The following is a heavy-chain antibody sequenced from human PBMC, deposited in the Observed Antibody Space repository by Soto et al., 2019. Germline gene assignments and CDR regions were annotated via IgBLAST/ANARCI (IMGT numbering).Heavy chain of an antibody. CDR3: ARWNRDLVAFDY. J-gene: IGHJ4*02. CDR2: IDPSDSYT. Sequence: PXESLTISFTGSGYSFTSYWISLVRQMPGKGLEWMGRIDPSDSYTNYSTSFQGHVTISADKSISNAYLQWSSLKASDTAMYYCARWNRDLVAFDYWGQGTLVTVYS. V-gene: IGHV5-10-1*01. D-gene: IGHD1-1*01. CDR1: GYSFTSYW.